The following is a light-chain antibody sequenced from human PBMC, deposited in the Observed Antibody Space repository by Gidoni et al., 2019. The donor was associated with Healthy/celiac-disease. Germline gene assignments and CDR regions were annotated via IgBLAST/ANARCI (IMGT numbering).Light chain of an antibody. V-gene: IGKV1-5*03. Sequence: IQMTQSPSTLSASVGDRVTITCRASQSISSWLAWYQQKAGKAATLLIYKASSLGSGVPSRFSGSGAGTVFTLTISSLQPDYFATYYCQQYNCYPFTFGGGTKVEIK. CDR1: QSISSW. J-gene: IGKJ4*01. CDR2: KAS. CDR3: QQYNCYPFT.